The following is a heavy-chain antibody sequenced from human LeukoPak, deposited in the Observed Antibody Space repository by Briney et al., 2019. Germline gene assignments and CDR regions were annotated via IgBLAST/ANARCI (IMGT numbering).Heavy chain of an antibody. CDR1: GGSISSYY. V-gene: IGHV4-59*01. Sequence: SETLSLTCTVSGGSISSYYWSWIRQPPGKGLEWIGYIYYSGSTNYNPSLKSRVTISVDTSKNQFSLKLSSVTAADTAVYYCARRIEVGSGSYYKSHDAFDIWGQGTMVTVSS. CDR3: ARRIEVGSGSYYKSHDAFDI. D-gene: IGHD3-10*01. J-gene: IGHJ3*02. CDR2: IYYSGST.